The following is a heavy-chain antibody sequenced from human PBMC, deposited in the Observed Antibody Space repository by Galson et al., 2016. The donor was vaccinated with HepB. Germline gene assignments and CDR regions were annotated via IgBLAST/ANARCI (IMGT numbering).Heavy chain of an antibody. D-gene: IGHD6-6*01. CDR2: INPSRGVT. Sequence: SVKVSCKASGYSFTAFHMNWVRRAPGQGLEWMGIINPSRGVTVYTPSLQGRVAFTTDTSTRTIYMHLSGLRSEDTAIYYCARARRAVAARRKDCYENGMDVWGQGTPVTVSS. CDR3: ARARRAVAARRKDCYENGMDV. CDR1: GYSFTAFH. J-gene: IGHJ6*02. V-gene: IGHV1-46*01.